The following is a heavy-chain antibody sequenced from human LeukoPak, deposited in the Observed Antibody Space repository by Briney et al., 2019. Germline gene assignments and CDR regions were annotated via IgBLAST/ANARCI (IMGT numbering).Heavy chain of an antibody. V-gene: IGHV1-3*01. Sequence: ASVKVSCKASGYTFTTYAMHWVRQAPGQRLEWMGWINGDNGSTKYSQKFQGRVTITRDTSAYTAYMELRSLSSAGTAVYFCARAPYDILTGYSLNWFDPWGQGTLVTVSS. J-gene: IGHJ5*02. CDR2: INGDNGST. D-gene: IGHD3-9*01. CDR1: GYTFTTYA. CDR3: ARAPYDILTGYSLNWFDP.